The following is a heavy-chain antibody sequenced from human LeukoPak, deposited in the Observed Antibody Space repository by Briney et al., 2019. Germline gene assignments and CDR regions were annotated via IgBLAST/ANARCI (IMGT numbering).Heavy chain of an antibody. D-gene: IGHD6-19*01. Sequence: PGGSLRLSCAASGFTFSSYGMHWVRQAPGKGLEWVAFIRYDGSNKYYADSVKGRFTISRDNAKNSLYLQMNSLRAEDTAVYYCARGFPGYSSGLLSSGQLGADYWGQGTLVTVSS. CDR2: IRYDGSNK. V-gene: IGHV3-30*02. CDR3: ARGFPGYSSGLLSSGQLGADY. J-gene: IGHJ4*02. CDR1: GFTFSSYG.